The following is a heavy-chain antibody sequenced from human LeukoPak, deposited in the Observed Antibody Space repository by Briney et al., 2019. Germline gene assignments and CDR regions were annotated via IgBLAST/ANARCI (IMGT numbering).Heavy chain of an antibody. Sequence: GGSLRLSCAASGFTFSSYSMNWVRQAPGRGLEWVSSISSGSSYIYYADSVKGRFTISRDNAKNSLYLQMNSLRAEDTAVYYCVRGYSYGYHVSKTYYFDYWGQGTLVTVST. CDR3: VRGYSYGYHVSKTYYFDY. D-gene: IGHD5-18*01. V-gene: IGHV3-21*01. CDR1: GFTFSSYS. CDR2: ISSGSSYI. J-gene: IGHJ4*02.